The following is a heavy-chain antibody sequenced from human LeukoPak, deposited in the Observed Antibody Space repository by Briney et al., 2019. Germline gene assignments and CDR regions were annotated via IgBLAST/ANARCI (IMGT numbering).Heavy chain of an antibody. V-gene: IGHV5-51*01. J-gene: IGHJ4*02. CDR1: GYSFTTQW. Sequence: GESLKISCKASGYSFTTQWIGWVRQMPGKGLEWMGIIYPGDSDTRYSPSFQGQVTISADKSISTAYLQWSSLKASDTAMYYCARLLRNIAAAVYYFDYWGQGTLVTVSS. D-gene: IGHD6-13*01. CDR2: IYPGDSDT. CDR3: ARLLRNIAAAVYYFDY.